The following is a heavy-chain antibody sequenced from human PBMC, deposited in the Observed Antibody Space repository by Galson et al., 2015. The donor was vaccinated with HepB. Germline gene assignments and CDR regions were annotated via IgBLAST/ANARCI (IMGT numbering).Heavy chain of an antibody. J-gene: IGHJ4*02. D-gene: IGHD3-16*01. V-gene: IGHV3-30*04. CDR3: ARTFYFDY. CDR1: RFTFSSYA. CDR2: LSSHGDNE. Sequence: SLRLSCAASRFTFSSYAMNWVRQAPGKGLEWVAVLSSHGDNEYYADYVKGRFTISRDNSENTVYLQMHSLRVEDTAVYYCARTFYFDYWGQGTLVTVSS.